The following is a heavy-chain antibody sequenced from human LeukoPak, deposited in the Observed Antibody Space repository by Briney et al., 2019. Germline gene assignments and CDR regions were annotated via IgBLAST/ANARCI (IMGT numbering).Heavy chain of an antibody. D-gene: IGHD3-10*01. CDR1: GGSISSYY. V-gene: IGHV4-59*03. CDR3: AIKRGGSLDY. Sequence: SETLSLTCTVSGGSISSYYWSWIRQPPGKGLEWIGYIYYSGSTNYNPSLKSRVTISIDTSKNQFSLKLSSVTAADTAVYYCAIKRGGSLDYWGQGTLVTVSS. CDR2: IYYSGST. J-gene: IGHJ4*02.